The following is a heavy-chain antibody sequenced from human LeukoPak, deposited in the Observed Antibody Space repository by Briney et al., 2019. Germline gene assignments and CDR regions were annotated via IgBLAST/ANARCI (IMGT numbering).Heavy chain of an antibody. CDR2: IWYDGSNK. J-gene: IGHJ4*02. CDR1: GFTFSSYG. CDR3: ARDRGYSSYYFDY. D-gene: IGHD5-18*01. V-gene: IGHV3-33*01. Sequence: GGPLRLSCAASGFTFSSYGMHWVRQAPGKGLEWVAVIWYDGSNKYYADSVKGRFTISRDNSKNTLYLQMNSLRAEDTAVYYCARDRGYSSYYFDYWGQGTLVTVSS.